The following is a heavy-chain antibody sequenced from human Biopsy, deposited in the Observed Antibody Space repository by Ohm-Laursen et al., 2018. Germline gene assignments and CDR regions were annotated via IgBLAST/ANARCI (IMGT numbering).Heavy chain of an antibody. CDR3: ARDSGILNYGNFKYYHYYGMDV. CDR1: GDSVTKYY. Sequence: PSETLSLTCPVSGDSVTKYYWSWIRQPPGKGLGWIGHIYYSVMTNYNPSLQSRVSISVDTSRNQVSLTLSSVTAADTVVYYCARDSGILNYGNFKYYHYYGMDVWGQGTKVTVSS. CDR2: IYYSVMT. J-gene: IGHJ6*02. V-gene: IGHV4-59*02. D-gene: IGHD4-11*01.